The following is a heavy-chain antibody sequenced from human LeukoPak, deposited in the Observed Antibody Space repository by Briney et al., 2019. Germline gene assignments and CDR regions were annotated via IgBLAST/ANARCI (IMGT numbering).Heavy chain of an antibody. J-gene: IGHJ6*02. CDR3: ARGGTLWSGYPTSYYYYYGMDV. D-gene: IGHD3-3*01. Sequence: PSETLSLTCAVYGGSFSGYYWSWIRQPPGKGLEWIGEINHRGSTNYNPSLKSRVTISVDTSKNQFSLTLSSVTAADTAVYYCARGGTLWSGYPTSYYYYYGMDVWGQGTTVTVSS. CDR2: INHRGST. CDR1: GGSFSGYY. V-gene: IGHV4-34*01.